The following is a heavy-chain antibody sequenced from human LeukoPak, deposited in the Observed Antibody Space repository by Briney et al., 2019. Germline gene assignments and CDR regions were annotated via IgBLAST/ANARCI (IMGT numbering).Heavy chain of an antibody. CDR2: TNHSGST. CDR3: ARARNDYVWGSYPDAFDI. J-gene: IGHJ3*02. V-gene: IGHV4-34*01. CDR1: GGSFSGYY. D-gene: IGHD3-16*02. Sequence: PSETLSLTCAVYGGSFSGYYWSWIRQPPGKGLEWIGETNHSGSTNYNPSLKSRVTISVDTSKNQFSLKLSSVTAADTAVYYCARARNDYVWGSYPDAFDIWGQGTMVTVSS.